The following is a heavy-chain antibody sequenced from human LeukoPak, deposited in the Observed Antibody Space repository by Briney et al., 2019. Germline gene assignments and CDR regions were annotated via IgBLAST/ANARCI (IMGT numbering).Heavy chain of an antibody. CDR3: ARDSLRYYDFWSGYLTYYYYYGMDV. V-gene: IGHV4-61*08. CDR2: IYYSGST. CDR1: GGSISSGGYY. Sequence: SETLSLTCTVSGGSISSGGYYWSWIRQPPGKGLEWIGYIYYSGSTNYNPSLKSRVTTSVDTSKNQFSLKLSSVTAADTAVYYCARDSLRYYDFWSGYLTYYYYYGMDVWGQGTTVTVSS. J-gene: IGHJ6*02. D-gene: IGHD3-3*01.